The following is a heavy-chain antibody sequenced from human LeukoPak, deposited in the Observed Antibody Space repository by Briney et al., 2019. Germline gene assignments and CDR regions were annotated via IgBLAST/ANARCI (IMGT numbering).Heavy chain of an antibody. J-gene: IGHJ4*02. CDR1: GFTFSSYG. V-gene: IGHV3-33*01. CDR3: ARLYSYASTPGDY. CDR2: IWYDGSNK. Sequence: QPGGSLRLSCAASGFTFSSYGMHWVRQAPGKGLEWVAVIWYDGSNKYYADSVKGRFTISRDNSKNTLYLQMNSLRAEDTAVYYCARLYSYASTPGDYWGQGTLVTVSS. D-gene: IGHD5-18*01.